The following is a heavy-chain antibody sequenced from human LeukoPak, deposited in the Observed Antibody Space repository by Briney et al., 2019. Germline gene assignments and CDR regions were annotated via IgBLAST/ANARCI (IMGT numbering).Heavy chain of an antibody. D-gene: IGHD3-22*01. J-gene: IGHJ3*02. CDR3: ARDPLYYYDSSGNDAFDI. Sequence: GALVKVSCKASGYTFTGYYMHWVRQAPGQGLEWMGRINPNSGGTNYAQKFQGRVTMTRDTSISTAYMELSRLRSDDTAVYYCARDPLYYYDSSGNDAFDIWGQGTMVTVSS. CDR1: GYTFTGYY. V-gene: IGHV1-2*06. CDR2: INPNSGGT.